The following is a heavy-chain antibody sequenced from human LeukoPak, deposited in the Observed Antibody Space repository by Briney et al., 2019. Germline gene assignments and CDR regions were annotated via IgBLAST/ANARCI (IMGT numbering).Heavy chain of an antibody. Sequence: GGSLRFSCAASGYTFSSYEMSWVRQAPGKGLEWVSYISSSGSTIYYADSVKGRFTISRDNAKNSLYLQMNSLRAEDTAVYYCAELGITMIGGVWGKGTTVTISS. V-gene: IGHV3-48*03. J-gene: IGHJ6*04. D-gene: IGHD3-10*02. CDR3: AELGITMIGGV. CDR2: ISSSGSTI. CDR1: GYTFSSYE.